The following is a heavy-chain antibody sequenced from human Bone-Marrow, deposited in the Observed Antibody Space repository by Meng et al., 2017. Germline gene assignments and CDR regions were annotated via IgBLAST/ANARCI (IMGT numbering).Heavy chain of an antibody. Sequence: QVRLVESGGGVVQPGRSLSLSCAASGFTFSSYAMHWVRQAPGKGLEWVAVISYDGSNKYYADSVKGRFTISRDNSKNTLYLQMNSLRAEDTAVYYCARDVLAVAANWFDPWGQGTLVTVSS. V-gene: IGHV3-30*01. J-gene: IGHJ5*02. CDR2: ISYDGSNK. CDR3: ARDVLAVAANWFDP. D-gene: IGHD6-19*01. CDR1: GFTFSSYA.